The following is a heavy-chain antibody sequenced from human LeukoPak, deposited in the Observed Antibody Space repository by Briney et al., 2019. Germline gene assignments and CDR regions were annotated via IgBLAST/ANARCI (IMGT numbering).Heavy chain of an antibody. CDR1: GFSFGTHG. Sequence: PGGSLRLSCAASGFSFGTHGMHWVRQAPGRGLEWVAVISYDGSNEYYADSVKGRFTISRDNFKNTLFLQVNSLRAEDTAVYYCAKDPTMTGTGGSFDYWGQGTLVTVSS. V-gene: IGHV3-30*18. J-gene: IGHJ4*02. D-gene: IGHD1-7*01. CDR3: AKDPTMTGTGGSFDY. CDR2: ISYDGSNE.